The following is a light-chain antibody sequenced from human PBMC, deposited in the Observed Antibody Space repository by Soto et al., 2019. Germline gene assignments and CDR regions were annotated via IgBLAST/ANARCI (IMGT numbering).Light chain of an antibody. CDR3: CSYAGYSWG. J-gene: IGLJ3*02. CDR2: EGS. Sequence: QSALTQPASVSGSPGQSITISCTGTSSDVGSYNLVSWYQQHPGKAPKLMIYEGSKRPSGVSNRFSGSKSGNTASLTISGLQAEDEADYYCCSYAGYSWGFGGGTKLTVL. CDR1: SSDVGSYNL. V-gene: IGLV2-23*01.